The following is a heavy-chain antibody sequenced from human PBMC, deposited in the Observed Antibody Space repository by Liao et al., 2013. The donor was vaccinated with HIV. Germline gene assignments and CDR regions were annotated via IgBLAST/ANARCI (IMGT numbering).Heavy chain of an antibody. J-gene: IGHJ4*02. V-gene: IGHV4-61*02. CDR2: ISPSGGA. D-gene: IGHD3-10*01. CDR3: ARERGFFDN. Sequence: QVQLQESGPGLVKPSQTLSLTCTVSGGSISSGTYYWSWVRQPTGKGLEWIGRISPSGGATYNPSLRTRVSMSWDSSWSRFSLNLNSVSAADTAVYYCARERGFFDNWGQGILVSASS. CDR1: GGSISSGTYY.